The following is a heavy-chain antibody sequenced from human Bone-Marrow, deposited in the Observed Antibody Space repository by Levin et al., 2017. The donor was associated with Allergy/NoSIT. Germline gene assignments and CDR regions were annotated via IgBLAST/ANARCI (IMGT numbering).Heavy chain of an antibody. J-gene: IGHJ4*02. V-gene: IGHV4-34*01. CDR2: INHTGNT. CDR3: ARGPLGSSAYYAEYYFDS. D-gene: IGHD3-22*01. Sequence: LSCAVYGGSFSVNYWSWIRQPPGKGLECIGEINHTGNTNYNPSLKSRVTISVDTSKNQFSLKLSSVTAADTAVYYCARGPLGSSAYYAEYYFDSWGQGTLVTVSS. CDR1: GGSFSVNY.